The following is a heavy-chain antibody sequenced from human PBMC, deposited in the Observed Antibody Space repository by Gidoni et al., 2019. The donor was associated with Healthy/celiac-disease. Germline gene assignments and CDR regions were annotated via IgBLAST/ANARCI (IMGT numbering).Heavy chain of an antibody. Sequence: QVQLQESGPGLVKPSETLSLTCTVSGYSISRGYYWGWIRQPPGKGLEWIGSIYHSGSTYYNPSLKSRVTISVDTSKNQFSLKLSSVTAADTAVYYCAREMAGYYGSGSYYPDYWGQGTLVTVSS. CDR2: IYHSGST. CDR1: GYSISRGYY. J-gene: IGHJ4*02. CDR3: AREMAGYYGSGSYYPDY. V-gene: IGHV4-38-2*02. D-gene: IGHD3-10*01.